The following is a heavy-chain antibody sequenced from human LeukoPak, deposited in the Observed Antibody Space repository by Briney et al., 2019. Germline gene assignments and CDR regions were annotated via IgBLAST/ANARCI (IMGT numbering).Heavy chain of an antibody. D-gene: IGHD5-18*01. CDR3: AREDTASFDY. CDR2: IYSGGST. Sequence: GALRLSCAASGFTVSTNYMSWVRQAPGKGLEWVSVIYSGGSTYYADSVKGRFTISRDNSKNTLYLQMNSLRVEDTAVYYCAREDTASFDYWGQGTLVTVSS. J-gene: IGHJ4*02. CDR1: GFTVSTNY. V-gene: IGHV3-66*01.